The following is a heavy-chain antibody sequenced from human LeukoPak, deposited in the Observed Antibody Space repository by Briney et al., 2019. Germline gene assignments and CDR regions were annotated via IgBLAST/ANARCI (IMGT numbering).Heavy chain of an antibody. CDR3: AKGFYGDYVPLVY. J-gene: IGHJ4*02. D-gene: IGHD4-17*01. CDR1: GFTFSSYA. Sequence: GRSLRLSCAASGFTFSSYAMSWVRQAPGKGLEWVSAISGSGGSTYYADSVKGRFTISRDNSKNTLYLQMNSLRAEDTAVYYCAKGFYGDYVPLVYWGQGTLVTVSS. V-gene: IGHV3-23*01. CDR2: ISGSGGST.